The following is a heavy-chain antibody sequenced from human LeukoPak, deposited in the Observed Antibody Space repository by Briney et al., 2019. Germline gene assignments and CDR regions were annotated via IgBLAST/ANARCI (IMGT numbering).Heavy chain of an antibody. CDR3: ARDSPLYNWNDVASYYYYGMDV. CDR1: GYTFTSYG. D-gene: IGHD1-1*01. J-gene: IGHJ6*02. V-gene: IGHV1-18*01. Sequence: ASVKVSCKASGYTFTSYGISWVRQAPGQGLEWMGWISAYNGNTNYAQKLQGRVTMTTDTSTSTAYVELRSLRSDDTAVYYCARDSPLYNWNDVASYYYYGMDVWGQGTTVTVSS. CDR2: ISAYNGNT.